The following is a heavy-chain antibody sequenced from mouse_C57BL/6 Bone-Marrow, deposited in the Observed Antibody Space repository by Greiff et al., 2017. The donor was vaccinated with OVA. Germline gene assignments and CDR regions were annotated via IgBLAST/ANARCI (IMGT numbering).Heavy chain of an antibody. V-gene: IGHV5-9-1*02. CDR1: GFTFSSYA. CDR2: ISSGGDYI. Sequence: LKESGEGLVKPGGSLKLSCAASGFTFSSYAMSWVRQTPEKRLEWVAYISSGGDYIYYADTVKGRFTISRDNARNTLYLQMSSLKSEDTAMYYCTRGPAWFAYWGQGTLVTVSA. J-gene: IGHJ3*01. CDR3: TRGPAWFAY.